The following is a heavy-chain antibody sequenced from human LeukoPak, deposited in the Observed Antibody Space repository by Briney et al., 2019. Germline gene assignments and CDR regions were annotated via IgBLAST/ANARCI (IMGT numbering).Heavy chain of an antibody. CDR2: IKQDGSEK. CDR1: GFTFSSYW. D-gene: IGHD1-26*01. Sequence: GGSLRLSCAASGFTFSSYWMSWVRQAPGKGLEWVANIKQDGSEKYYVDSVKGRFTISRDNAKNSPYLQMNSLRAEDTAVYYCARAPGRAEYYFDYWGQGTLVTVSS. V-gene: IGHV3-7*01. CDR3: ARAPGRAEYYFDY. J-gene: IGHJ4*02.